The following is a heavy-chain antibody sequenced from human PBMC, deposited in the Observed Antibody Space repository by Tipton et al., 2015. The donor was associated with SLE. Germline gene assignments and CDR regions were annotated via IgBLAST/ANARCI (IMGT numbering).Heavy chain of an antibody. CDR1: GFTFSSYW. J-gene: IGHJ6*03. CDR3: ARDRGDFWSGSYYYYYMDV. Sequence: GSLRLSCAASGFTFSSYWMSWVRQAPGKGLEWVANIKQDGSEKYYVDSVKGRFTISRDNAKNSLYLQMNSQRAEDTAVYYCARDRGDFWSGSYYYYYMDVWGKGTTVTVSS. V-gene: IGHV3-7*03. D-gene: IGHD3-3*01. CDR2: IKQDGSEK.